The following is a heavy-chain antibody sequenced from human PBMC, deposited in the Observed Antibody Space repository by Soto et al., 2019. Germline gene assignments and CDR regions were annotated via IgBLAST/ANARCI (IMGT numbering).Heavy chain of an antibody. J-gene: IGHJ6*03. CDR3: ARGWRFLEWLSITSYMDV. Sequence: SETLSLTCAVYGGSFSGYYWSWIRQPPGKGLEWIGEINHSGSTNYNPSLKSRVTISVDTSKNQFSLKLSSVTAADTAVYYCARGWRFLEWLSITSYMDVWGKGTTVTVSS. D-gene: IGHD3-3*01. CDR2: INHSGST. V-gene: IGHV4-34*01. CDR1: GGSFSGYY.